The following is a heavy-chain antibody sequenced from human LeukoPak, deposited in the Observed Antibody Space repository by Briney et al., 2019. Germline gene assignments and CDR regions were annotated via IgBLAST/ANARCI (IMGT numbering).Heavy chain of an antibody. V-gene: IGHV3-30*04. CDR1: EFTFSNYA. D-gene: IGHD1-26*01. CDR2: ISYHGSNT. CDR3: ARELPSRGYFDY. J-gene: IGHJ4*02. Sequence: GRSLRVSCAASEFTFSNYAMHWVRQAPGKGLEWVAVISYHGSNTYYADSVKGRFTISRDNSKNTLFLQMNSLRADDTAVYFCARELPSRGYFDYWGQGTLVTVSS.